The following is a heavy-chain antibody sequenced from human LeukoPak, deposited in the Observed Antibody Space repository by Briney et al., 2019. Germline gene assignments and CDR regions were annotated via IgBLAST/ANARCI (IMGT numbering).Heavy chain of an antibody. Sequence: SQTLSLTCTVSGGSISSGRHYWSWIRQPAGKGLEWIGRIYTSGNTNYNPSLKSRVTISVDTSKNQFSLKLSSVTAADTAVYYCARETLAGRPSLSEYYFDYWGQGTLVTVSS. CDR2: IYTSGNT. D-gene: IGHD6-6*01. J-gene: IGHJ4*02. CDR3: ARETLAGRPSLSEYYFDY. V-gene: IGHV4-61*02. CDR1: GGSISSGRHY.